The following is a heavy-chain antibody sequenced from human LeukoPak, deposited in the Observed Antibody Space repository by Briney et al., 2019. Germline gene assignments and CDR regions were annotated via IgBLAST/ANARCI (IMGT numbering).Heavy chain of an antibody. V-gene: IGHV3-74*01. CDR3: ARHPNYYLDY. Sequence: GGSLRLSCAASGFTFSTYWMHWVRQAPGKGLVWVSRISSDGSITGYADSVKGRFTISRDNAKNTLYLQMNSLRAEDTAVYYCARHPNYYLDYWGQGTLVTVSS. J-gene: IGHJ4*02. CDR2: ISSDGSIT. CDR1: GFTFSTYW. D-gene: IGHD2-8*01.